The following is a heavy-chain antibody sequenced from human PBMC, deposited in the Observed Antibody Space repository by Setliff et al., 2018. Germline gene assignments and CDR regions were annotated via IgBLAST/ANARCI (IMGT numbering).Heavy chain of an antibody. Sequence: SVKVSCKASGGTFSSYAISWVRHAPGQGLEWMGGIIPIFGTANYAQKCQGRVTITRNTSISTAYMELSSLRSEDTAVYYCARAPAYSSTPGSYAFDIWGQGTMVTVSS. CDR2: IIPIFGTA. J-gene: IGHJ3*02. CDR3: ARAPAYSSTPGSYAFDI. V-gene: IGHV1-69*05. CDR1: GGTFSSYA. D-gene: IGHD6-13*01.